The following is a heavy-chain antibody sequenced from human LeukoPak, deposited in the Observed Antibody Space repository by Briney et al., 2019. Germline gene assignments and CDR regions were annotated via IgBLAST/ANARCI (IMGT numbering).Heavy chain of an antibody. CDR3: ARRSWRLRCNWFDP. Sequence: NPSETLSLTCAVYGGSFSGYYWSWIRQPPGKGLEWIGEINHSGSTNYNPSLKSRVTISVDTSKNQFSLKLSSVTAADTAVYYCARRSWRLRCNWFDPWGQGTLVTVSS. CDR2: INHSGST. J-gene: IGHJ5*02. CDR1: GGSFSGYY. D-gene: IGHD5-12*01. V-gene: IGHV4-34*01.